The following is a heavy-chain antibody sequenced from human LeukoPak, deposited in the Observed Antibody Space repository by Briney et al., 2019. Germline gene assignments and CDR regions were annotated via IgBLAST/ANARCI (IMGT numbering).Heavy chain of an antibody. J-gene: IGHJ4*02. CDR2: ISDSGGST. V-gene: IGHV3-23*01. D-gene: IGHD4-23*01. Sequence: GGFLRLSCAASGFIFSNFSMSWVRQAPGKGLEWVSAISDSGGSTYYADSVEGRFTISRDNSKNTLYLQMNSLRVEDTAVYYCAKGGRVNYWGQGTLVTFSS. CDR1: GFIFSNFS. CDR3: AKGGRVNY.